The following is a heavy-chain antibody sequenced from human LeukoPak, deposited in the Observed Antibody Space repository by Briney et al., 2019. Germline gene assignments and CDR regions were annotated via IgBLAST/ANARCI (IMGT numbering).Heavy chain of an antibody. CDR2: ISWDGGST. D-gene: IGHD5-24*01. Sequence: GGSLRLSCAASGFTFDDYAMHWVRQAPGKGLEWVSLISWDGGSTYYADSVKGRFTISRDNSKNSLYLQMNSLRAEDTAVYYCARRRKMGYFDYWAREPWSPAPQ. J-gene: IGHJ4*02. CDR1: GFTFDDYA. V-gene: IGHV3-43D*03. CDR3: ARRRKMGYFDY.